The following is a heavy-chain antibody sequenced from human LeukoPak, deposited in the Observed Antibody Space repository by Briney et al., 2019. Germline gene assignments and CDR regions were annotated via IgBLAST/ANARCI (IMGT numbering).Heavy chain of an antibody. J-gene: IGHJ3*02. V-gene: IGHV1-2*02. CDR2: INPNSGGT. CDR3: ARQLYGDYPYVAFDI. Sequence: ASVKVSCKASGYTFTGYYMHWVRQAPGQGLEWMGWINPNSGGTNYAQKFQGRVTMTRDTSISTAYMELSRLRSDDTAVYYCARQLYGDYPYVAFDIWGQGTMVTVSS. CDR1: GYTFTGYY. D-gene: IGHD4-17*01.